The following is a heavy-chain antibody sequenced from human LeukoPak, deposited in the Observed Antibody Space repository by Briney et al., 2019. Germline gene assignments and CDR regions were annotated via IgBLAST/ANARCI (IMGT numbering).Heavy chain of an antibody. J-gene: IGHJ5*02. CDR3: ARGGSSSSGWYSGWFDP. Sequence: ASVKVSCKASGGTFSSYAISWVRQAPGQGLEWMGGIIPIFGTANYAQKFQGRVTITTDESTSTAYMELSSLRSEDTAVYYCARGGSSSSGWYSGWFDPWGQGTLVTVSS. D-gene: IGHD6-19*01. V-gene: IGHV1-69*05. CDR1: GGTFSSYA. CDR2: IIPIFGTA.